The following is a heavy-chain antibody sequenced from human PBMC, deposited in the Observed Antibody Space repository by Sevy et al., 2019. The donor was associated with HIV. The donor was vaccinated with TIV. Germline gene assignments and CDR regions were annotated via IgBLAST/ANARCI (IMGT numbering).Heavy chain of an antibody. V-gene: IGHV3-30*18. CDR2: ISYDGSNK. J-gene: IGHJ6*02. D-gene: IGHD3-3*01. CDR1: EFTFSSYG. Sequence: GGSLRLSCAASEFTFSSYGMHWVRQAPGKGLEWVAVISYDGSNKYYADSVKGRFTISRDNSKNTLYLQMNSLRAEDTAVYYCAKSGEDDFWSGYYLHYYYYGMDVWGQGTTVTVSS. CDR3: AKSGEDDFWSGYYLHYYYYGMDV.